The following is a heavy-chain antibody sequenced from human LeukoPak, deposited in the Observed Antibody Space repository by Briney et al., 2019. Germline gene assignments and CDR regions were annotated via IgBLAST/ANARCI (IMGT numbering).Heavy chain of an antibody. D-gene: IGHD1-26*01. V-gene: IGHV3-48*01. J-gene: IGHJ3*02. CDR3: AKDSGIVGAAGDAFDI. Sequence: GGSLRLSCAASGFTFSSYWMSWVRQAPGKGLEWVSYISSSGSTIYYADSVKGRFTISRDNSKNTLYLQMNSLRAEDTAVYYCAKDSGIVGAAGDAFDIWGQGTMVTVSS. CDR2: ISSSGSTI. CDR1: GFTFSSYW.